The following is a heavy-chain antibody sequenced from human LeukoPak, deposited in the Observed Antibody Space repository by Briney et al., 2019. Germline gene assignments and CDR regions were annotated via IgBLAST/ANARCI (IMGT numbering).Heavy chain of an antibody. CDR3: ARAGSGWYMGYNWFDP. D-gene: IGHD6-19*01. V-gene: IGHV1-2*02. Sequence: ASVKVSCKASGYTFTGYYMHWVRQAPGQGLEWMGWINPNSGGTNYAQKFQGRVTMTRDTPISTAYMELSRLRSDDTAVYYCARAGSGWYMGYNWFDPWGQGTLVTVSS. J-gene: IGHJ5*02. CDR2: INPNSGGT. CDR1: GYTFTGYY.